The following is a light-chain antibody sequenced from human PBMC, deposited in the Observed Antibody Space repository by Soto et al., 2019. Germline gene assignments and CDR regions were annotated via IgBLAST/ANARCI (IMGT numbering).Light chain of an antibody. Sequence: QLVLTQSSAAAASLGSSVKLTCTLDRGHSGYIIAWHLQHPGQAPRFVMRVEVSGIYHKGSGVPDRFSGSSSGADRNLVISNRQSDDEGDYYCETWDNDNVVFGGGTKLTVL. J-gene: IGLJ2*01. CDR3: ETWDNDNVV. CDR1: RGHSGYI. V-gene: IGLV4-60*03. CDR2: VEVSGIY.